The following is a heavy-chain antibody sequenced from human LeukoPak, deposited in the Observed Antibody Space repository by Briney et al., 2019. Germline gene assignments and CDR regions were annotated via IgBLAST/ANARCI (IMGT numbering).Heavy chain of an antibody. V-gene: IGHV4-59*08. CDR1: GGSISSYY. D-gene: IGHD3-3*01. CDR3: ARVAEETIFGVVIIGRWFDP. Sequence: SETLSLTCTVSGGSISSYYWNWIRQPPGKGLEWIGYIYYSGSTNYNPSLKSRVTISVDTSKNQFSLRLSSVTAADTAVYYCARVAEETIFGVVIIGRWFDPWGQGTLVTVSS. CDR2: IYYSGST. J-gene: IGHJ5*02.